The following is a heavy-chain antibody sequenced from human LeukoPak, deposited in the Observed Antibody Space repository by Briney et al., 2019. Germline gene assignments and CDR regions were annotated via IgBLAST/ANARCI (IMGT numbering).Heavy chain of an antibody. J-gene: IGHJ3*02. CDR2: FDPEDGET. CDR3: ATAAEGAHIVVGDAFDI. D-gene: IGHD2-21*01. CDR1: GYTLTELS. V-gene: IGHV1-24*01. Sequence: VASVKVSCKVSGYTLTELSMHWVRQAPGKGLEWMGGFDPEDGETIYAQKFQGRVTMTEDTSTDTAYMELSSLRSEDTAVYYCATAAEGAHIVVGDAFDIWGQGTMVTVSS.